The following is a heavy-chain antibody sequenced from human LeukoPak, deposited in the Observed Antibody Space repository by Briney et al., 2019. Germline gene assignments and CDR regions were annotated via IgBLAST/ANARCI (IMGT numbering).Heavy chain of an antibody. J-gene: IGHJ4*02. CDR2: IFYRGST. CDR3: ARRGADDYGDYGFDY. Sequence: PSETLSLTCTVSGGSISSYYWSWIQQPPGKGLEWIGYIFYRGSTNYNPSLKSRVTISIDTSKNQFSLKLSSVTAADTAVYYCARRGADDYGDYGFDYWGQGTLVTVSS. D-gene: IGHD4-17*01. V-gene: IGHV4-59*08. CDR1: GGSISSYY.